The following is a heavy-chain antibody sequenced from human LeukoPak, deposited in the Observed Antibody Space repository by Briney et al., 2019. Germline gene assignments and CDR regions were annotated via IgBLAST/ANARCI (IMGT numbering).Heavy chain of an antibody. CDR2: ISNDGSNK. CDR3: ARATSGAVAQYGMDV. D-gene: IGHD6-19*01. Sequence: GGSLRLSCAASGFTFSSYAMHWVRQAPGKGLEWVAVISNDGSNKYYADSVKGRFTISRDNSKNTLYLQMNSLRAEDTAVYYCARATSGAVAQYGMDVWGQGTTVTVSS. J-gene: IGHJ6*02. CDR1: GFTFSSYA. V-gene: IGHV3-30-3*01.